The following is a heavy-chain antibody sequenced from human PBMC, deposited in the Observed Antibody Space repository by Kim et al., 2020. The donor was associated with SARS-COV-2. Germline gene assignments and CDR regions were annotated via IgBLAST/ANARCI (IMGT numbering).Heavy chain of an antibody. Sequence: GGSLRLSCAASGFTFSSYAMTWVRQAPGKGLEWVSAISGSGYNTYYADSVKGRFTISRDSSQNTVYLQMNSLRGEDTAVYYCAKDRAAAAGTGQFDFWGQGTLVTVSS. CDR1: GFTFSSYA. D-gene: IGHD6-13*01. CDR2: ISGSGYNT. V-gene: IGHV3-23*01. J-gene: IGHJ4*02. CDR3: AKDRAAAAGTGQFDF.